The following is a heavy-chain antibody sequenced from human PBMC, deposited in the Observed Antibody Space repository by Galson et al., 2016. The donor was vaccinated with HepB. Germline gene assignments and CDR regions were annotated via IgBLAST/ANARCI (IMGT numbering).Heavy chain of an antibody. CDR2: ISSSGTTI. J-gene: IGHJ4*02. D-gene: IGHD3-3*01. V-gene: IGHV3-48*03. CDR1: GFTFSRYE. CDR3: AREPVRLDDLWSSPPKNPDY. Sequence: SLRLSCAASGFTFSRYEMNWVRQAPGKGLEWVSYISSSGTTIYYADSVKGRFTISRDNATNSLYLQMNSLRAEDTAVYYCAREPVRLDDLWSSPPKNPDYWGQGTLVTVSS.